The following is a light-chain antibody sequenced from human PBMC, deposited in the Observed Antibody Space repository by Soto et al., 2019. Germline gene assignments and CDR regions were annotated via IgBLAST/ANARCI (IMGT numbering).Light chain of an antibody. J-gene: IGKJ1*01. CDR3: QQSYSTPQT. CDR2: KAS. Sequence: DIQMTQSPSTLSGSVGDRVTITCRASQTISSWLAWYQQKPGKAPKLLIYKASTLKSGVPSRFSGSGSGTEFTLTISSLQPEDFATYYCQQSYSTPQTSGQGTKVDI. CDR1: QTISSW. V-gene: IGKV1-5*03.